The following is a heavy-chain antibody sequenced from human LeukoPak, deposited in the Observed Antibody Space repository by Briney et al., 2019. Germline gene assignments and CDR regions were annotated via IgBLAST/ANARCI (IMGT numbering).Heavy chain of an antibody. D-gene: IGHD5-18*01. CDR2: VSGTDRGT. J-gene: IGHJ4*02. CDR3: AKDRMGYNYSPDY. Sequence: GGSLRLSCAASGFTFSTYALSWVRQAPGKGLEWVSGVSGTDRGTNYADSVKGRFTISRDNSKNTVYLRMNSLRAEDTAVYYCAKDRMGYNYSPDYWGQGTLVTVSS. CDR1: GFTFSTYA. V-gene: IGHV3-23*01.